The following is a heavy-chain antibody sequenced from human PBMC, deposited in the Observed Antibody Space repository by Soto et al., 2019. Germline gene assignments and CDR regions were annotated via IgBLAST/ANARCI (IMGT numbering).Heavy chain of an antibody. Sequence: QVQLVQSGGEVKKPGASVKVSCKASGYTFYSYDITWMRQAPGQGLEWMGTTSVYNGNTNSAQSLQGRVTMTIDKSTATAYMELRNLTPDDTAVYYCARARATVTTERALGYWGQGTLVTVSS. CDR3: ARARATVTTERALGY. D-gene: IGHD4-17*01. V-gene: IGHV1-18*01. CDR2: TSVYNGNT. J-gene: IGHJ4*02. CDR1: GYTFYSYD.